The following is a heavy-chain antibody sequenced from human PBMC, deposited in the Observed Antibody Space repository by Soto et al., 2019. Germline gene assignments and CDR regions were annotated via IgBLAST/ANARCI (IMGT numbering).Heavy chain of an antibody. V-gene: IGHV3-23*01. Sequence: GGSLRLSCAASGFTFSSYAMSWVRQAPGKGLEWVSAISGSGGSTYYADSVKGRFTISRVNSKNTLYLQMNSLRAEETAVYYCAKGYGSGSYTASGGPFDYWGQGTLVTVSS. CDR1: GFTFSSYA. D-gene: IGHD3-10*01. CDR3: AKGYGSGSYTASGGPFDY. J-gene: IGHJ4*02. CDR2: ISGSGGST.